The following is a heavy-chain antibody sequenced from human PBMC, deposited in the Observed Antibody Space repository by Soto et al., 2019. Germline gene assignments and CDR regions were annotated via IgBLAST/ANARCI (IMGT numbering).Heavy chain of an antibody. J-gene: IGHJ6*02. V-gene: IGHV3-33*01. CDR1: GFTFSSYG. Sequence: SGGSMRLSCAASGFTFSSYGMHWVRQAPGKGLEWVAVIWYDGSNKYYADSVKGRFTISRDNSKNTLYLQMNSLRAEDTAVYYCARDREGTGGMDVWGQGTTVTVSS. D-gene: IGHD3-10*01. CDR3: ARDREGTGGMDV. CDR2: IWYDGSNK.